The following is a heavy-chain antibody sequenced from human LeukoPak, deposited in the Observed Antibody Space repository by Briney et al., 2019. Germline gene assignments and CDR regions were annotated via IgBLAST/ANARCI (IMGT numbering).Heavy chain of an antibody. CDR1: GCTFSSYA. D-gene: IGHD6-13*01. Sequence: SVKVSCKASGCTFSSYAISWVRQAPGQGLEWMGRIIPILGIANYAQKFQGRVTITADKSTGTAYMELRSLRSDDTAVYYCAGDRRSAGAGDRFYFFDYWGQGTVVTVSS. J-gene: IGHJ4*02. CDR2: IIPILGIA. V-gene: IGHV1-69*04. CDR3: AGDRRSAGAGDRFYFFDY.